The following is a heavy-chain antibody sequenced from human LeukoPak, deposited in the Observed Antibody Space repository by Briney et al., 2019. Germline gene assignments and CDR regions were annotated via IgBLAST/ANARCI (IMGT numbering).Heavy chain of an antibody. Sequence: ASVKVSCKASGYTFTSYGISWVRQAPGQGLEWMGWISAYNGNTHYAQKLQGRVTMTTDTSTSTVYMELRSLRSDDTAVYYCARGSPPRVYYDRSGYYSYYFDYWGQGTLVTVSS. CDR1: GYTFTSYG. V-gene: IGHV1-18*01. J-gene: IGHJ4*02. CDR2: ISAYNGNT. D-gene: IGHD3-22*01. CDR3: ARGSPPRVYYDRSGYYSYYFDY.